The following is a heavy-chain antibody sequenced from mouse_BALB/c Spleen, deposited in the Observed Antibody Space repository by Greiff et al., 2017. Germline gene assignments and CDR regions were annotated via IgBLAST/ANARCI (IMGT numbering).Heavy chain of an antibody. D-gene: IGHD1-1*01. CDR1: GFNIKDTY. V-gene: IGHV14-4*02. Sequence: EVKLQESGAELVKPGASVKLSCTASGFNIKDTYMHWVKQRPEQGLEWIGWIDPENGDTEYAPKFQGKATMTADTSSNTAYLQLSSLTSEDTAVYYCNADYYGSSYGFAYWGQGTLVTVSA. CDR2: IDPENGDT. CDR3: NADYYGSSYGFAY. J-gene: IGHJ3*01.